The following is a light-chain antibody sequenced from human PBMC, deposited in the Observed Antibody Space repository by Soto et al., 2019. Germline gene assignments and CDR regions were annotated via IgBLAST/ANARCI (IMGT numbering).Light chain of an antibody. J-gene: IGKJ4*01. CDR1: QSVSSY. V-gene: IGKV3-11*01. CDR3: QQSGKWPLT. Sequence: EVVLTQSPATLSLSPGERATLSCRASQSVSSYLAWYQQRPGQAPRLLISEASNRATGIPARFSGSGSETDFTLTISSLESEDFAVYYCQQSGKWPLTFGGGTRLEI. CDR2: EAS.